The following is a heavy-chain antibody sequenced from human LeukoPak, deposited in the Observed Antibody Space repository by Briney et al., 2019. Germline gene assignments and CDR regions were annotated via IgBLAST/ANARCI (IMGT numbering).Heavy chain of an antibody. Sequence: PGGTLRLFCAASGLIYSDYEMNWARQAPGKGLERVSSIAGSSGYISYAESVKGRFTISRDNAKKSLYLQMTSLTAEDTAVYYCARDRGAYCGGDCYLGFDYWGRGTLVTVSS. CDR1: GLIYSDYE. V-gene: IGHV3-21*01. D-gene: IGHD2-21*02. J-gene: IGHJ4*01. CDR2: IAGSSGYI. CDR3: ARDRGAYCGGDCYLGFDY.